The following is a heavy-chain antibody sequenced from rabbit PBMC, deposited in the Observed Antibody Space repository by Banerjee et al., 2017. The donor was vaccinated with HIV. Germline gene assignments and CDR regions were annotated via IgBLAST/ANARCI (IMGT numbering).Heavy chain of an antibody. CDR2: IYGGNSGNT. CDR3: ASHTGGYGGYAYTFIRLDL. D-gene: IGHD6-1*01. J-gene: IGHJ3*01. CDR1: GFSFSSSYW. V-gene: IGHV1S45*01. Sequence: QQQLVESGGDLVKPGASLTLTCTASGFSFSSSYWICWVRQAPGKGLEWIGCIYGGNSGNTAYASWAKGRFTISKTSSTTVTLQMTSLTAADTATYFCASHTGGYGGYAYTFIRLDLWGQGTLVTVS.